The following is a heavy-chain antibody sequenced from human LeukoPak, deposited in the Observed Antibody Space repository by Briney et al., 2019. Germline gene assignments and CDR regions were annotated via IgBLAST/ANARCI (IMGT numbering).Heavy chain of an antibody. CDR3: ARENGDYAFDY. CDR2: TYYSGST. Sequence: SETLSLTCTVSGGSISSYYWSWIRQPPGKGLEWIGYTYYSGSTNYNPSLKSRVTISVDTSKNQFSLKLSSVTAADTAVYYCARENGDYAFDYWGQGTLVTVSS. CDR1: GGSISSYY. D-gene: IGHD4-17*01. V-gene: IGHV4-59*01. J-gene: IGHJ4*02.